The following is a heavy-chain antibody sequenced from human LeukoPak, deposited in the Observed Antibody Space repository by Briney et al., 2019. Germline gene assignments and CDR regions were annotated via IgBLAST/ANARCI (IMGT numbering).Heavy chain of an antibody. V-gene: IGHV4-4*07. CDR1: GGSISSYY. CDR3: ARETGYSSGWYTFHFDY. Sequence: SETLSLTCTVSGGSISSYYWSWIRQPAGKGLEWIGRIYSSGGTNYNPSLKSRVTISVDQSKNQFSLQLSSVTAADTAMYYCARETGYSSGWYTFHFDYWGQGTLVTVSS. D-gene: IGHD6-19*01. J-gene: IGHJ4*02. CDR2: IYSSGGT.